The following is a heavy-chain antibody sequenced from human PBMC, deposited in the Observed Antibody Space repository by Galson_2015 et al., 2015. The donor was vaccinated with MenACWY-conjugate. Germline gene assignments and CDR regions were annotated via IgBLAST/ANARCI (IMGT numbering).Heavy chain of an antibody. CDR2: IWFDGSQT. CDR1: GFTFSKYA. V-gene: IGHV3-33*06. D-gene: IGHD5-18*01. Sequence: SLRLSCAASGFTFSKYAMHWVRQAPGKGLEWVAIIWFDGSQTYYADSVRGRFTISRDNSDKTLYLQLNNLGAEDTALYYCAKDLWARESSYGPFEYWGQGTLVTFSS. J-gene: IGHJ4*02. CDR3: AKDLWARESSYGPFEY.